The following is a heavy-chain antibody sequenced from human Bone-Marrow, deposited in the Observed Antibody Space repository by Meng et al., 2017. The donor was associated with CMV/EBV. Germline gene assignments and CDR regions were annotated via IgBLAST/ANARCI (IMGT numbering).Heavy chain of an antibody. V-gene: IGHV4-34*01. CDR2: INHSGST. CDR1: GRSLVGYY. J-gene: IGHJ4*02. CDR3: ARGPYYGSGSLVDY. D-gene: IGHD3-10*01. Sequence: AVSGRSLVGYYWSWIRQPPGKGLEWIGEINHSGSTNYNPSLKSRVTISVDTSKNQFSLKLSSVTAADTSVYYCARGPYYGSGSLVDYWGQGTLVTVSS.